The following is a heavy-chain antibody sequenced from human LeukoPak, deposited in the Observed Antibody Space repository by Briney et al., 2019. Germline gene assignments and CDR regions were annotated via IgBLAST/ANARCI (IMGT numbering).Heavy chain of an antibody. CDR1: GFTFADYG. V-gene: IGHV3-20*04. D-gene: IGHD3-3*01. CDR2: INWNGGST. Sequence: PGGSLRLSCAASGFTFADYGMSWVRQAPGKGLEWVSGINWNGGSTGYADSVKGRFTISRDNAKNSLYLQMNSLRAEDTALYYCARDGFLEWLYNYYMDVWGKGTTVTVSS. CDR3: ARDGFLEWLYNYYMDV. J-gene: IGHJ6*03.